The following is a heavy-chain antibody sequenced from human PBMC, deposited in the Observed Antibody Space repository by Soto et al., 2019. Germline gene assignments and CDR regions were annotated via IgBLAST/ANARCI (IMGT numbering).Heavy chain of an antibody. Sequence: QVQLVQCGGEVKKPGASVNVSCKASGYTFTNYGINWVRQAPGQALEWMGWISTYNGHTNSPQKLQGRVTMTRDISTSTAYMELRSLSSAYTAVYYCASVVAARTGDTVAMDVWGQGTTVTVSS. CDR1: GYTFTNYG. CDR2: ISTYNGHT. V-gene: IGHV1-18*01. D-gene: IGHD6-6*01. CDR3: ASVVAARTGDTVAMDV. J-gene: IGHJ6*02.